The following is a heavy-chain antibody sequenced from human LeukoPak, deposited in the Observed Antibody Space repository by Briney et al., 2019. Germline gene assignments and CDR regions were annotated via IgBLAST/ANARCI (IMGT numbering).Heavy chain of an antibody. D-gene: IGHD3-16*02. Sequence: SETLSLTCTVSGYSISSGYYWGWIRPPPGKGLEWIGGIYHSGSTYYNPSLKSRVTISVDTSKNQFSLKLSSVTAADTAVYYCARGPRSVAVGGVIAPFDYWGQGTLVTVSS. CDR2: IYHSGST. CDR3: ARGPRSVAVGGVIAPFDY. CDR1: GYSISSGYY. J-gene: IGHJ4*02. V-gene: IGHV4-38-2*02.